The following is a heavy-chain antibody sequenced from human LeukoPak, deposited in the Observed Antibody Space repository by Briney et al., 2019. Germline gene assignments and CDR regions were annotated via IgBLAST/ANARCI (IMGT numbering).Heavy chain of an antibody. CDR2: IWSDGSTK. CDR3: ATDRGSSPFDY. CDR1: GFTFSNYG. Sequence: PGRSLRLSCAASGFTFSNYGMHWVRRTPGKGLEWVAVIWSDGSTKKYADSVKGRFTISRDNSQNTLYLQMNSLRAEDTAVYYCATDRGSSPFDYWGQGTLVTVSS. J-gene: IGHJ4*02. D-gene: IGHD6-6*01. V-gene: IGHV3-33*01.